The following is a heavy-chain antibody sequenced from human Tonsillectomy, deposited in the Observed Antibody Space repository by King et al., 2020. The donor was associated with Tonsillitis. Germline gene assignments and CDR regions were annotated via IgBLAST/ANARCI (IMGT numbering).Heavy chain of an antibody. V-gene: IGHV3-30-3*01. J-gene: IGHJ1*01. CDR1: GFTFSSYA. CDR2: ISYDGSNK. CDR3: ARDLSPYGGNSVLLH. D-gene: IGHD4-23*01. Sequence: VQLVESGGGVVQPGRSLRLSCAASGFTFSSYAMHWVRQAPGKGLEWVAVISYDGSNKYYADSVKGRFTISRDNSKYTLYLQMNSLRAEDTAVYYCARDLSPYGGNSVLLHWGQGTLVTVSS.